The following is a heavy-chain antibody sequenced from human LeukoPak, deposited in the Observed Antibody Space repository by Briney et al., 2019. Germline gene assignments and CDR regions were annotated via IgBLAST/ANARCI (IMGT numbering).Heavy chain of an antibody. V-gene: IGHV1-69*04. CDR2: IIPILGIA. D-gene: IGHD3-10*01. J-gene: IGHJ6*02. CDR1: GGTFSSYA. CDR3: ASSYVLLWFGELSYSEYGMDV. Sequence: ASVKVSCKASGGTFSSYAISWVRQAPGQGLEWMGRIIPILGIANYAQKFQGRVTITADKSTSTAYMELSSLRSEDTAVYYCASSYVLLWFGELSYSEYGMDVWGQGTTVTVSS.